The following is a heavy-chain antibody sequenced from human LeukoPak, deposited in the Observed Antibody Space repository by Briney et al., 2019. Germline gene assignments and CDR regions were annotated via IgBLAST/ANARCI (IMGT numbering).Heavy chain of an antibody. Sequence: PSETLSLTCTVSGGSISSGSYYWSWIRQPPGKGLEWIGEINHSGSTNYNPSLKSRVTISADTSKNQFSLKLSSVTAADTAVYYCARGRNYYDSSGYYGYWGQGTLVTVSS. V-gene: IGHV4-39*07. CDR3: ARGRNYYDSSGYYGY. J-gene: IGHJ4*02. CDR2: INHSGST. CDR1: GGSISSGSYY. D-gene: IGHD3-22*01.